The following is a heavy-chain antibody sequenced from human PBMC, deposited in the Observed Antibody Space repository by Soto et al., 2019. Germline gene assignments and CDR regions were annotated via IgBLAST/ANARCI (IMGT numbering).Heavy chain of an antibody. CDR3: ARYGTGDCSCMDV. CDR2: ISYDGSNK. V-gene: IGHV3-30-3*01. J-gene: IGHJ6*02. D-gene: IGHD2-21*02. CDR1: GFTFSSYA. Sequence: QVQLVESGGGVVQPGRSLRLSCAASGFTFSSYAMHWVRQAPGKGLEWVAVISYDGSNKYYADSVKGRFTISRDNSKNTLYLQMNSLRAEDTAVYYCARYGTGDCSCMDVWGQGTTVTVSS.